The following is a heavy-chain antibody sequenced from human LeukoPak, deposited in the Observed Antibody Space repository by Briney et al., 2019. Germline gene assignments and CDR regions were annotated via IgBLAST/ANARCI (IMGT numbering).Heavy chain of an antibody. V-gene: IGHV1-18*01. Sequence: ASVKVSCKASGCTFTSYGISWVRQAPGQGLEWMGWISAYNGNTNYAQKLQGRVTMTTDTSTSTAYMELRSLRSDDTAVYYCARTYYYDSSGYYQDHWGQGTLVTVSS. CDR2: ISAYNGNT. CDR1: GCTFTSYG. D-gene: IGHD3-22*01. J-gene: IGHJ4*02. CDR3: ARTYYYDSSGYYQDH.